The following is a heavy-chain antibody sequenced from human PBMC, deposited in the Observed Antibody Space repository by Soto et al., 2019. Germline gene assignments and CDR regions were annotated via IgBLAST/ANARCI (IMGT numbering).Heavy chain of an antibody. V-gene: IGHV3-7*03. Sequence: EVQLVESGGGLVQPGGSLRLSCEASGFTSRNYWMSWVRQAPGKGLEWVANIKQDGSEKFYVDSVKGRFTISRDNPKNPLYLQMNRLRAEDTAVYYCTGGTDLGYCTGSSCPGMDVWGQGTTVTVSS. J-gene: IGHJ6*02. D-gene: IGHD2-15*01. CDR3: TGGTDLGYCTGSSCPGMDV. CDR1: GFTSRNYW. CDR2: IKQDGSEK.